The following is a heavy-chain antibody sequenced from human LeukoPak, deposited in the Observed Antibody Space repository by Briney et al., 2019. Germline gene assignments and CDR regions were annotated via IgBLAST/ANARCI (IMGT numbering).Heavy chain of an antibody. V-gene: IGHV1-2*02. D-gene: IGHD3-3*01. CDR1: GYTFTGYY. Sequence: EASVKVSCKASGYTFTGYYMHWVRQAPGQGLEWMGWISPNSGGTNYAQKFQGRVTMTRDTSISTAYMELSRLRSDDTAVYYCARGQYYDFWSGYFDWFDPWGQGTLVTVSS. CDR3: ARGQYYDFWSGYFDWFDP. CDR2: ISPNSGGT. J-gene: IGHJ5*02.